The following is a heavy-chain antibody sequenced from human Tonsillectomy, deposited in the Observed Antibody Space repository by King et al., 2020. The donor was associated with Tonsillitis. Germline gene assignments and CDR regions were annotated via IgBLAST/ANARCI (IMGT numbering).Heavy chain of an antibody. CDR2: IYYSGST. CDR1: CGSISSFY. J-gene: IGHJ5*02. Sequence: QLQESGPGLVKPSETLSLTCTVSCGSISSFYWSWIRQPPGKGLEWIGYIYYSGSTHYNPSLKSRVTISVDTSNNQFSLKLSSVTAADTAVYYCARGRRATFEFDPWGQGTLVTVSS. CDR3: ARGRRATFEFDP. V-gene: IGHV4-59*08. D-gene: IGHD3-16*01.